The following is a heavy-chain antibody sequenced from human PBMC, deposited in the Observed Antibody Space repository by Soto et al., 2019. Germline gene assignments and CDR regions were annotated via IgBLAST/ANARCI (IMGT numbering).Heavy chain of an antibody. CDR1: GFMLSGHW. CDR3: LKIGVWGSYRSWADL. V-gene: IGHV3-7*01. CDR2: INQDGTEK. J-gene: IGHJ1*01. D-gene: IGHD3-16*02. Sequence: GGSLRLSCVGSGFMLSGHWMSWVRQAPGKGLEWVGNINQDGTEKNLLDSVKGRFTFSRDNAKNSLYLQMNNVRVDDTAVYYCLKIGVWGSYRSWADLWGQGTLVTVSS.